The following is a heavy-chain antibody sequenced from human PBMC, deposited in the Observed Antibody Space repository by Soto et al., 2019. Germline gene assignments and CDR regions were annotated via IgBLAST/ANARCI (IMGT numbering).Heavy chain of an antibody. D-gene: IGHD2-15*01. CDR3: AKRGGWWDLCSGGSCYAAY. CDR1: GFTFSSYA. CDR2: ISGSGGST. J-gene: IGHJ4*02. Sequence: GGSLRLSCAASGFTFSSYAMSWVRQAPGKGLEWVSAISGSGGSTYYADSVKGRFTISRDNSKNTLYLQMNSLRAEDTAVYYCAKRGGWWDLCSGGSCYAAYWGQGTLVTVSS. V-gene: IGHV3-23*01.